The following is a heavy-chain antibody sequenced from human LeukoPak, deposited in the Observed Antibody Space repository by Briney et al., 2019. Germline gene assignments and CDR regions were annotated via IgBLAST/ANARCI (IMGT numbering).Heavy chain of an antibody. CDR1: GFTVSSSY. Sequence: GGSLRLSCAASGFTVSSSYMSWVHQAPGKGLEWVSIISSAGTTYYADSVKGRSTISRDNSKNTVYLQVNSLRDEDTAVYYCARDLEAANTYYFDYWGQGTMVTVSS. J-gene: IGHJ4*02. CDR2: ISSAGTT. V-gene: IGHV3-66*01. D-gene: IGHD6-13*01. CDR3: ARDLEAANTYYFDY.